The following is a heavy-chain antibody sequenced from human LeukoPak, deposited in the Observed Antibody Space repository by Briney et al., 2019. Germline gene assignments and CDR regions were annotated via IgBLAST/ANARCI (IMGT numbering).Heavy chain of an antibody. CDR3: ARDPYSGVHAAFDV. J-gene: IGHJ3*01. CDR2: IKSKTDGGIT. V-gene: IGHV3-15*01. Sequence: PGGSLRLSCAASGFTFSNAWMHWVRQAPGKGLEWVGRIKSKTDGGITDYAAPVKGRFTISRDDSKNTLYLQMNSLKTEDTAVYYCARDPYSGVHAAFDVWGQGTMVTVSS. CDR1: GFTFSNAW. D-gene: IGHD1-26*01.